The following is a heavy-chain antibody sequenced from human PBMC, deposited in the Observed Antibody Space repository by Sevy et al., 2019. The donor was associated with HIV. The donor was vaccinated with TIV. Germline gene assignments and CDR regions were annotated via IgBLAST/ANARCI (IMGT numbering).Heavy chain of an antibody. Sequence: ASVKVSCKASGYTFTGYYMHWVRQAPGQGLEWMGWINPNSGGTNYAQKFQGRVTMTRDTSISTAYMELSRLRSDDTAWYYCATLYTYYDFWSGSTLYGMDVWGQGTTVTVSS. V-gene: IGHV1-2*02. J-gene: IGHJ6*02. CDR1: GYTFTGYY. D-gene: IGHD3-3*01. CDR2: INPNSGGT. CDR3: ATLYTYYDFWSGSTLYGMDV.